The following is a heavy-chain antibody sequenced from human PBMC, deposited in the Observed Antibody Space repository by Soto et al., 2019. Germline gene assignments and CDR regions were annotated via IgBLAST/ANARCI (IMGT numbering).Heavy chain of an antibody. Sequence: QVQLVQSGGNVVQPGRSLRLSCAASGFTFSNYGMHWVRQAPGKGLEWLAFISHDGSNTYYADSVKGRFTISRDNSKNTLYLQMNSLRAEDTAVFYASKEPKIHLWLHYFDYWGQGTLVTVSS. CDR1: GFTFSNYG. J-gene: IGHJ4*02. D-gene: IGHD5-18*01. V-gene: IGHV3-30*18. CDR3: SKEPKIHLWLHYFDY. CDR2: ISHDGSNT.